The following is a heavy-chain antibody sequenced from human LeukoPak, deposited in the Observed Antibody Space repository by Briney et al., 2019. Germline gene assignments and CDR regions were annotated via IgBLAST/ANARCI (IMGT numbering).Heavy chain of an antibody. J-gene: IGHJ6*03. V-gene: IGHV4-30-4*07. D-gene: IGHD2-21*02. CDR2: MYYSGST. Sequence: TLSLTCGVSGGPITNGVYSWSWIRQPPGRGLEWIGHMYYSGSTYFNPSLESRVIISIDVSKNQFSLKLSSVTAADTAVYYCARTNCGGDCRGYYYSYYMDVWGKGTTVTISS. CDR1: GGPITNGVYS. CDR3: ARTNCGGDCRGYYYSYYMDV.